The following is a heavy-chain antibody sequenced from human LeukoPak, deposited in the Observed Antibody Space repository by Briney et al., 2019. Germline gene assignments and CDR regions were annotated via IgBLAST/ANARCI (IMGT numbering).Heavy chain of an antibody. D-gene: IGHD3-9*01. CDR3: ARDASRRYDILTGYHEGGFDY. V-gene: IGHV1-69*06. CDR2: IIPIFGTA. Sequence: EASVKVSCKASGGTFSSYAISWVRQAPGQGLEWMGGIIPIFGTANYAQKFQGRVTITADKSTSTAYMELSSLRSEDTAVYYCARDASRRYDILTGYHEGGFDYWGQGTLVTVSS. CDR1: GGTFSSYA. J-gene: IGHJ4*02.